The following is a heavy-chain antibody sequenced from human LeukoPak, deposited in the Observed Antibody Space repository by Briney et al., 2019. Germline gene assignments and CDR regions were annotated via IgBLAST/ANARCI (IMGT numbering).Heavy chain of an antibody. CDR3: ASLRSRYDSSGYPLFDY. V-gene: IGHV1-69*04. Sequence: EASVKVSCKASGGTFSSYAISWVRQAPAQGLEWMGRIIPILGIANYAQKFQGRVTITADKSTSTAYMELSSLRSEDTAVYYCASLRSRYDSSGYPLFDYWGQGTLVTVSS. J-gene: IGHJ4*02. D-gene: IGHD3-22*01. CDR1: GGTFSSYA. CDR2: IIPILGIA.